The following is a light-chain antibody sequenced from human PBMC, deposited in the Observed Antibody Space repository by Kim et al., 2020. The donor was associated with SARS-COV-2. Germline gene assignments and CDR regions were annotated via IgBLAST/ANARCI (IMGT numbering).Light chain of an antibody. V-gene: IGLV3-21*01. Sequence: SYELTQPPSVSVAPGKTARITCGGNNIGSKSVHWYQQKPGQAPVLVIYYDSDRPSGIPERFSGSNSGNTATLTISRVEAGDEADYYCQVWESSSDVVFGGGTQLTVL. CDR3: QVWESSSDVV. CDR2: YDS. CDR1: NIGSKS. J-gene: IGLJ2*01.